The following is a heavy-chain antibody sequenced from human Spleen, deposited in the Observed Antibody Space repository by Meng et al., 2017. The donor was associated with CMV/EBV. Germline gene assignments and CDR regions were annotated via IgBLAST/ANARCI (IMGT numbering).Heavy chain of an antibody. Sequence: GESLKISCAASGFSVSSNYMAWVRQAPGKGLEWVAVVTTGAGTYYADSVKGRFTISRDDSKITLDLHMNSLRPEDTAVYYCARDLGNSTGYLRYFDIWGQGTRVTVSS. CDR3: ARDLGNSTGYLRYFDI. J-gene: IGHJ4*02. CDR1: GFSVSSNY. CDR2: VTTGAGT. D-gene: IGHD3-22*01. V-gene: IGHV3-66*02.